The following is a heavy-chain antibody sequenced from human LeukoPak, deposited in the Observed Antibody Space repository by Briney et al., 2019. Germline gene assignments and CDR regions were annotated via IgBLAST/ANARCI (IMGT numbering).Heavy chain of an antibody. J-gene: IGHJ4*02. CDR1: GGSISSSSYY. CDR2: IYYSGST. CDR3: ARLVRDYYASSGVGY. V-gene: IGHV4-39*01. D-gene: IGHD3-22*01. Sequence: SETLSLTCTVSGGSISSSSYYWGWIRQPPGKGLEWIGSIYYSGSTYYNPSLKSRVTISVDTSKNQFSLKLSSVTAADTAVYYCARLVRDYYASSGVGYWGQGTLVTVSS.